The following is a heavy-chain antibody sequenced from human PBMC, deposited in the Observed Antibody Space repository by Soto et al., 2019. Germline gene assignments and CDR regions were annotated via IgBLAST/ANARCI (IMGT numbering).Heavy chain of an antibody. Sequence: ASVKVSCKASGGTFSRYSFTWVRQAPGHGLEWMGRIMPVFGIPTYAQEFQGRVTFTADESTSTAYMELRSLRSDDTAVYYCARVPRYYDILTGYYSYYYYGMDVWGQGTTVTVSS. CDR3: ARVPRYYDILTGYYSYYYYGMDV. J-gene: IGHJ6*02. D-gene: IGHD3-9*01. CDR1: GGTFSRYS. V-gene: IGHV1-69*13. CDR2: IMPVFGIP.